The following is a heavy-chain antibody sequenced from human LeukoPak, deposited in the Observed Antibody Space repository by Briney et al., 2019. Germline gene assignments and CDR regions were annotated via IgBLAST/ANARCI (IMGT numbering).Heavy chain of an antibody. Sequence: SETLSLTCTVSGGSISSYYWSWIRQPPGKGLEWIGYIHYSGSTSYNPSLKSRITISVDTSKNQLSLILNSVTAADTAVYYCAREYSAFEIWGQGTMVTVSS. CDR2: IHYSGST. CDR1: GGSISSYY. V-gene: IGHV4-59*01. CDR3: AREYSAFEI. J-gene: IGHJ3*02. D-gene: IGHD1-1*01.